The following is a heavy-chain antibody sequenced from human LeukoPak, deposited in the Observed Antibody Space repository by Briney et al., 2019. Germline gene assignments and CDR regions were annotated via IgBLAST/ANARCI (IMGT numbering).Heavy chain of an antibody. CDR3: ASQRYYDYVWGSYRYDYYYGMDV. J-gene: IGHJ6*02. CDR2: MNPNSGNT. V-gene: IGHV1-8*01. CDR1: GYTFTSYD. Sequence: ASVKVSCKASGYTFTSYDINWVRQATGQGLEWMGWMNPNSGNTGYAQKFQGRVTMTRNTSISTAYMELSSLRSEDTAVYYCASQRYYDYVWGSYRYDYYYGMDVWGQGTTVTVSS. D-gene: IGHD3-16*02.